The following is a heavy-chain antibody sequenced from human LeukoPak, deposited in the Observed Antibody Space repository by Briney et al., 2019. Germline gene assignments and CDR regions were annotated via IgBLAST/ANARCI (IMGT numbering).Heavy chain of an antibody. CDR2: IRYDGSNK. CDR3: AKDRDYYYYMDV. J-gene: IGHJ6*03. CDR1: GFTFSSYG. V-gene: IGHV3-30*02. Sequence: GGSLRLSCAASGFTFSSYGMHWVRQAPGKGLEWVAFIRYDGSNKYYADSVKRRVTNPRDNSKNTLYLQMNSLRAEDTAVCFCAKDRDYYYYMDVWGKGTTVTISS.